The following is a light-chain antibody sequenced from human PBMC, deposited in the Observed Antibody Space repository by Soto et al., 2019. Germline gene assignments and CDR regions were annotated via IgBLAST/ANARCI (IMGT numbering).Light chain of an antibody. CDR3: TSFTTINTVV. V-gene: IGLV2-14*03. CDR1: SSDVGNYNY. J-gene: IGLJ3*02. Sequence: QSALTQPASVSGSPGQSITSSCTGTSSDVGNYNYVSWYQQHPGKAPKLMIYDVSNRPSGISNRFSGSKSGNTASLTISGLQAEDEADYYCTSFTTINTVVFGGGTKLTVL. CDR2: DVS.